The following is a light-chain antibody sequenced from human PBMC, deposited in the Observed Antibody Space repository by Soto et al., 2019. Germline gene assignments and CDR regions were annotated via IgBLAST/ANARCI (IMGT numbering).Light chain of an antibody. Sequence: IVMTQTPLSSPVTLGQPASISCRSSQSLLHSDGNTYLSWVQQRPGQPPRLLIYQVSNRFYGEPDRYSGSGAGTDFTLTGSSVEAEDVGIYYCIEAALYPLSFTVGGETKVEIK. CDR3: IEAALYPLSFT. V-gene: IGKV2-24*01. CDR2: QVS. J-gene: IGKJ4*01. CDR1: QSLLHSDGNTY.